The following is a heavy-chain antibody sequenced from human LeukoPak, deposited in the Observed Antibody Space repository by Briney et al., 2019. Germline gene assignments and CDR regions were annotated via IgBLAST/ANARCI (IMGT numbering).Heavy chain of an antibody. CDR3: ARTSSSWGDFDA. Sequence: GASLQISCLCSGYIFPNYWIAWVRQLPGKGLEWMGIIYPGDSDTRYSPSFQGQVSISADKSISAAYLQWSSLKASDTAVYYCARTSSSWGDFDAWGQGTPVTVSS. J-gene: IGHJ4*02. CDR1: GYIFPNYW. V-gene: IGHV5-51*01. CDR2: IYPGDSDT. D-gene: IGHD6-13*01.